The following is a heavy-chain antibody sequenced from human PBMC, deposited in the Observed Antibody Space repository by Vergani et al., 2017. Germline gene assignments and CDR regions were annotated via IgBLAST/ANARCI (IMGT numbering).Heavy chain of an antibody. J-gene: IGHJ4*02. V-gene: IGHV3-23*01. CDR1: GFAFTTSA. Sequence: EVQLLESGGGLVQTGGSLRLSCATSGFAFTTSAMSWVRQAPGKGLEWVSVISGGGDRTHYADSVKGRFTVSRDNSKNTAYLQMNSLRAEDTAVYYCAKDGGGFDYVTRWGQVTLVTVS. CDR3: AKDGGGFDYVTR. D-gene: IGHD4-17*01. CDR2: ISGGGDRT.